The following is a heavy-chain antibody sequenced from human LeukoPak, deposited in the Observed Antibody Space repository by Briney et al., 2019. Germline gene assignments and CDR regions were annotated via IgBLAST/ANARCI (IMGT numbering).Heavy chain of an antibody. Sequence: ASVKVSCKASGGTFSSYAISWVRQAPGQGLEWMERIIPIFGTANYAQKFQGRVTINTDESTSTAYMELSSLRSEDTAVYYCAREDYDILTGYSDYFDYWGQGTLVTVSS. V-gene: IGHV1-69*05. D-gene: IGHD3-9*01. CDR2: IIPIFGTA. CDR1: GGTFSSYA. J-gene: IGHJ4*02. CDR3: AREDYDILTGYSDYFDY.